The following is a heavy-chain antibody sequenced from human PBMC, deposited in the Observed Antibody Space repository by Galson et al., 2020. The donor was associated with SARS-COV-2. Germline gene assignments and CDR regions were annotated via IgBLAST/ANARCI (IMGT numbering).Heavy chain of an antibody. Sequence: SATLSLPCAVYGGSISAPSWTWTRQAHGKAQAWNGKINFGADTNNNPPLRSRATISLVTRKSQFSLKVRSVSAADTALYYCTRGRQGVVPSPVLGLGPFYLYYYMDVWGKGTSVTVSS. CDR2: INFGADT. CDR3: TRGRQGVVPSPVLGLGPFYLYYYMDV. D-gene: IGHD2-2*01. J-gene: IGHJ6*03. CDR1: GGSISAPS. V-gene: IGHV4-34*04.